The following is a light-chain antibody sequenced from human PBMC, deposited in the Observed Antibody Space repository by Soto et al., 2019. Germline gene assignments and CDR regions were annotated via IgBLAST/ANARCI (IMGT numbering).Light chain of an antibody. CDR1: SSDVGGYNY. J-gene: IGLJ2*01. V-gene: IGLV2-11*01. CDR3: CSYAGSWNVV. CDR2: DVS. Sequence: QSVLTQPRSVSGSPGQSVTISCTGTSSDVGGYNYVSWYQQHPGKAPKLMIYDVSKRPSGVPDRFSGSKSGNTASLTISGLQAEDEADYYCCSYAGSWNVVFGGGTKVTVL.